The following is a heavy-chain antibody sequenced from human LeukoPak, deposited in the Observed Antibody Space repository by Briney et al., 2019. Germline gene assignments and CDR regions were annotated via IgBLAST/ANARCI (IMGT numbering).Heavy chain of an antibody. V-gene: IGHV3-33*01. J-gene: IGHJ3*02. CDR3: ARVYYDSDAFDI. D-gene: IGHD3-22*01. Sequence: GGSLRLSCAASGFTFSSYGMHWVRQAPGKGLEWVAVIWYDGSNKYYADSVKGRFTISRDNSKNTLYLQMNSLRAEDTAVYYCARVYYDSDAFDIWGQGTMVTVSS. CDR1: GFTFSSYG. CDR2: IWYDGSNK.